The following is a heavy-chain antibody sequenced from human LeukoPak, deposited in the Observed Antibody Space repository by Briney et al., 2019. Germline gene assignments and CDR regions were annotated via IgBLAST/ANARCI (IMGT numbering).Heavy chain of an antibody. CDR2: IIPIFGTA. V-gene: IGHV1-69*13. CDR1: GGTFSSYA. J-gene: IGHJ4*02. Sequence: SVKVSCKASGGTFSSYAISWVRQAPGQGLEWMGGIIPIFGTASYAQKFQGRVTITADESTSTAYMELSSLRSEDTAVYYCARGSTPRIAVAGSHYDYWGQGTLVTVSS. D-gene: IGHD6-19*01. CDR3: ARGSTPRIAVAGSHYDY.